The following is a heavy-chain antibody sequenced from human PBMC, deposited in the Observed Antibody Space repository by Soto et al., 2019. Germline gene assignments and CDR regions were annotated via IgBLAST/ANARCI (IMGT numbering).Heavy chain of an antibody. CDR2: IGGRGNSA. D-gene: IGHD5-12*01. CDR3: VREGRGSFDF. J-gene: IGHJ3*01. Sequence: GSLRLSCAASGXIFTNYSMNWVRQAPGKGLEWVSVIGGRGNSAYYADSVQGRFTISRDNSKNTLSIKMSSLTADDTAIYYCVREGRGSFDFWGRGTMVTVS. CDR1: GXIFTNYS. V-gene: IGHV3-23*01.